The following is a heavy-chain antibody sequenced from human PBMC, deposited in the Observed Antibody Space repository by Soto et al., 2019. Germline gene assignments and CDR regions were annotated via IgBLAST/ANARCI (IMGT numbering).Heavy chain of an antibody. V-gene: IGHV4-4*02. Sequence: SETLSLTCAVSGGSISSSNWWSWVRQPPGKGLEWIGEIYHSGSTNYNPSLKSRVTISVDKSMNQFSLKLSSVTAADTAVYYCARAGQWLSQGVDYWGQGTLVTVSS. J-gene: IGHJ4*02. CDR1: GGSISSSNW. CDR3: ARAGQWLSQGVDY. CDR2: IYHSGST. D-gene: IGHD6-19*01.